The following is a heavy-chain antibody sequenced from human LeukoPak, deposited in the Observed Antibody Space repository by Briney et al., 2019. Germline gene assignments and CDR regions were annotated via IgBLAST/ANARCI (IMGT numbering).Heavy chain of an antibody. V-gene: IGHV3-53*01. CDR3: ARFIAVAGTAFHI. Sequence: GGSLRLSCAASGFTVSSNYMSWVRQAPGKGLEWVSVIYSGGSTYYADSVKGRFTISRDNSKNTLYLQMNSLRAEDTAVYYCARFIAVAGTAFHIWAQGTMVTVSS. CDR2: IYSGGST. D-gene: IGHD6-19*01. J-gene: IGHJ3*02. CDR1: GFTVSSNY.